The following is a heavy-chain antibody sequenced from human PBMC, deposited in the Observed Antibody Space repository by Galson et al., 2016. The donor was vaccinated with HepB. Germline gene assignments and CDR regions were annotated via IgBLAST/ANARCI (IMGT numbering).Heavy chain of an antibody. J-gene: IGHJ4*02. CDR2: ITPIFGTA. CDR1: GGTFSNYV. D-gene: IGHD5-24*01. Sequence: SVKVSCKASGGTFSNYVIGWVRQAPGQGLEWMGEITPIFGTANYAQKFRGRVTINAAKSTSTAYMELSSLRSDDTAVYYCARLDAYNYPYYFDSWGQGTLVTVSS. CDR3: ARLDAYNYPYYFDS. V-gene: IGHV1-69*06.